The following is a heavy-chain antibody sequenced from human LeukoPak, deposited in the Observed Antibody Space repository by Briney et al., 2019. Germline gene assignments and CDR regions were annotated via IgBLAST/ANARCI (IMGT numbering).Heavy chain of an antibody. CDR3: ARHSDYDILTGPNDY. CDR1: GFTFSRYW. CDR2: INSDGSRT. D-gene: IGHD3-9*01. V-gene: IGHV3-74*01. J-gene: IGHJ4*02. Sequence: PGGSLRLSCEASGFTFSRYWMHWVRQAPGKGLVWVSRINSDGSRTTYADSVKGRFTISRDNAKNSLYLQMNSLRAEDTAVYYCARHSDYDILTGPNDYWGQGTLVTVSS.